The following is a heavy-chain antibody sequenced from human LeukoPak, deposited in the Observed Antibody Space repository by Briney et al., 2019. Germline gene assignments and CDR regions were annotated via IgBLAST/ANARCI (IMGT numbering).Heavy chain of an antibody. CDR2: IYYSGST. V-gene: IGHV4-39*07. CDR1: GGSISSSSYY. Sequence: SETLSLTCTVSGGSISSSSYYWGWIRQPPGKGLEWIGSIYYSGSTYYNPSLKSRITISVDTSKNQFSLKLSSVTAADTAVYYCAKTLEMATIEGAFDIWGQGTMVTVSS. CDR3: AKTLEMATIEGAFDI. D-gene: IGHD5-24*01. J-gene: IGHJ3*02.